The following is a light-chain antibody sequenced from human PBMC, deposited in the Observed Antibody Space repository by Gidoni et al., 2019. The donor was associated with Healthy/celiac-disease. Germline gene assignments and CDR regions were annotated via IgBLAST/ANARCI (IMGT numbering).Light chain of an antibody. V-gene: IGKV4-1*01. J-gene: IGKJ1*01. Sequence: DIVMTQSPDSLAVSLGERATINCKSSQSVLYSSNNKNYLAWYQQKPGQPPKLLIYWATTRESVVPDRCSGSGSGTDFTLTSSILQAEDVAVYYCQQYYSTPRTFGQXTKVEIK. CDR1: QSVLYSSNNKNY. CDR3: QQYYSTPRT. CDR2: WAT.